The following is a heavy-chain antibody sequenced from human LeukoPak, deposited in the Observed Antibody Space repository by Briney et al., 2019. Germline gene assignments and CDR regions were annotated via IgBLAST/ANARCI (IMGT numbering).Heavy chain of an antibody. CDR3: ARAIFEGAAAGFYYYMDV. CDR2: IYYSGST. Sequence: SETLSLTCTVSGGSISSYYSSWIRQPPGKGLEWIGYIYYSGSTNYNPSLKSRVTISVDTSKNQFSLKLSSVTAADTAVYYCARAIFEGAAAGFYYYMDVWGKGTTVTVSS. J-gene: IGHJ6*03. CDR1: GGSISSYY. D-gene: IGHD6-13*01. V-gene: IGHV4-59*01.